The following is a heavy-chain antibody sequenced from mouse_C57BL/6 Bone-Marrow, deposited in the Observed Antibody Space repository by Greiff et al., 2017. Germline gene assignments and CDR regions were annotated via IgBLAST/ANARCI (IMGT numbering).Heavy chain of an antibody. Sequence: EVMLVESGGGLVKPGGSLKLSCAASGFTFSSYAMSWVRQTPEKRLEWVATISDGGSYIYYPDNVKGRFTISRDNAKNNLYLQMSHLKSEDTAMYYCARDRSYFDYWGQGTTLTVSS. CDR1: GFTFSSYA. V-gene: IGHV5-4*01. J-gene: IGHJ2*01. CDR2: ISDGGSYI. CDR3: ARDRSYFDY.